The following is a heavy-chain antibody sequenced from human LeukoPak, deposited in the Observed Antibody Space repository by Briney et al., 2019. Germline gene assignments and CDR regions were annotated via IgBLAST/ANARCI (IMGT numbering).Heavy chain of an antibody. V-gene: IGHV3-48*03. CDR2: ISGSGSTI. J-gene: IGHJ6*04. CDR1: GFTFSSYE. Sequence: GGSLRLSCAASGFTFSSYEMNWVRQAPGKGLEWVSYISGSGSTIYYADSVRGRFTISRDNAKNSLYLQMNSLRAEDTAVYYCAELGITMIGGVWGKGTTVTISS. D-gene: IGHD3-10*02. CDR3: AELGITMIGGV.